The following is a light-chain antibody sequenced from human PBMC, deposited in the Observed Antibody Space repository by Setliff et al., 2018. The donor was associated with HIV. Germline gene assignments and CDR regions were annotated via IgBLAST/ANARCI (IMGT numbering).Light chain of an antibody. CDR1: NSDIGTYNY. V-gene: IGLV2-14*01. J-gene: IGLJ1*01. CDR3: SSYTNSNSYV. Sequence: QSVLTQPASVSGSPGQSMTISCTGTNSDIGTYNYVSWYQQHPGKAPKLMIYEVTNRPSGVSCRFSGSKSGNTASLTIFGLQAEDEADYYCSSYTNSNSYVFGTGTKVTVL. CDR2: EVT.